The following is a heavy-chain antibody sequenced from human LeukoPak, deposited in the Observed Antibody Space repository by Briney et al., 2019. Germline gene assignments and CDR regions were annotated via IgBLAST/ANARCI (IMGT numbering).Heavy chain of an antibody. V-gene: IGHV1-18*01. J-gene: IGHJ1*01. Sequence: ASVKVSCKASGYPFTSYYINWVRQAPGQGLEWMGWISAYNGDTNYAQNLQGRVTMTTDTSTDTAYMELRSLRSDDTAVYYCARERGVIMGYFQHWGQGTLVTVSS. CDR3: ARERGVIMGYFQH. CDR2: ISAYNGDT. CDR1: GYPFTSYY. D-gene: IGHD3-10*01.